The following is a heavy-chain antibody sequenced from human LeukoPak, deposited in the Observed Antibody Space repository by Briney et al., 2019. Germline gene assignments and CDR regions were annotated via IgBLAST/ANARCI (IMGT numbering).Heavy chain of an antibody. CDR1: GGSISSSSYY. J-gene: IGHJ4*02. D-gene: IGHD2-2*01. Sequence: PSQTLSLTCTVSGGSISSSSYYWSWIRQHPEKGLEWIGYVYYTGHIYYNPSLKSRLTISSDTSKNQFFLNLSSVTAADTAVYYCARGWRYQLPFWGQGTLVTVSS. CDR3: ARGWRYQLPF. CDR2: VYYTGHI. V-gene: IGHV4-31*03.